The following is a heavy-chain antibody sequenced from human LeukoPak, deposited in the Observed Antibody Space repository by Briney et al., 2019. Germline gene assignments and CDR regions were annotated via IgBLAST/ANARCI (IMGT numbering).Heavy chain of an antibody. V-gene: IGHV1-18*04. CDR3: ARDGRQKVRGVTDY. Sequence: ASVKVSCKASGYTFTSYGISWVRQAPGQGLEWMGWISAYYGNTNYAQKLQGRVTMTTDTSTSTVYMELRSLRSDDTAVYYCARDGRQKVRGVTDYWGQGTLVSVSS. D-gene: IGHD3-10*01. J-gene: IGHJ4*02. CDR1: GYTFTSYG. CDR2: ISAYYGNT.